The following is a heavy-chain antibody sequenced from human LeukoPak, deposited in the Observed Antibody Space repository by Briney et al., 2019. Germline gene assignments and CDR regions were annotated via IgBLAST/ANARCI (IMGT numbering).Heavy chain of an antibody. D-gene: IGHD3-10*01. J-gene: IGHJ3*01. CDR3: ALEDGDTPFGAFDV. Sequence: PGRSLRLSCAASGFTFSSYGIHWVRQAPGKGLGWVTVIWYDGSKRYYADSVKGRFTISRDNSKNTLYLQMNSLTAEDTAVYYCALEDGDTPFGAFDVWGQGTMVTVSS. CDR1: GFTFSSYG. CDR2: IWYDGSKR. V-gene: IGHV3-33*01.